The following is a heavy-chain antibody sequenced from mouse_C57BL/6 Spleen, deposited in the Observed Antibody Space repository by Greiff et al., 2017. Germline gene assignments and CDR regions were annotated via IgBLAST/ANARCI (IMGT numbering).Heavy chain of an antibody. CDR2: IDPSDSYT. Sequence: VQLQQSGAELVMPGASVKLSCKASGYTFTSYWMHWVKQRPGQGLEWIGEIDPSDSYTNYNQQFKGKSTLTVDKSSSTAYMQLSSLTSEDSAVYYCARRRVVATQYYFDDWGQGTTLTVSS. V-gene: IGHV1-69*01. J-gene: IGHJ2*01. D-gene: IGHD1-1*01. CDR3: ARRRVVATQYYFDD. CDR1: GYTFTSYW.